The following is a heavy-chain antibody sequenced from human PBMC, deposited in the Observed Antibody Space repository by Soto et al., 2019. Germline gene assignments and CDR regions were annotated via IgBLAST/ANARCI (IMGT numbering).Heavy chain of an antibody. Sequence: SETLSLTCTVSGGSISSYYWGWIRQPPGKGLEWIGYIYYSGSTNYNPSLKSRVTISVDTSKNQFSLKLSSVTAADTAVYYCARGAWFGELLFLFDPWGQGTLVTVSS. CDR3: ARGAWFGELLFLFDP. D-gene: IGHD3-10*01. CDR1: GGSISSYY. CDR2: IYYSGST. J-gene: IGHJ5*02. V-gene: IGHV4-59*01.